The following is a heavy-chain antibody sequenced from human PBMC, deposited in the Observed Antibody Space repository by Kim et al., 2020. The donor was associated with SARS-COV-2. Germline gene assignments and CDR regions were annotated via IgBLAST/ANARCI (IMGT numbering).Heavy chain of an antibody. Sequence: ASVKVSCKASGYTFTSYYMHWVRQAPGQGLEWMGIINPSGGSTSYAQKFQGRVTMTRDTSTSTVYMELSSLRSEDTAVYYCARAPGITMVRGVIITSCWFDPWGQGTLVTVSS. D-gene: IGHD3-10*01. J-gene: IGHJ5*02. CDR2: INPSGGST. V-gene: IGHV1-46*01. CDR3: ARAPGITMVRGVIITSCWFDP. CDR1: GYTFTSYY.